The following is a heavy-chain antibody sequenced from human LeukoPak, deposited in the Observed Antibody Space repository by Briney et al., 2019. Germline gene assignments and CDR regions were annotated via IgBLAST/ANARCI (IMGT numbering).Heavy chain of an antibody. V-gene: IGHV3-7*04. CDR3: ARARGYSYNPLFDC. J-gene: IGHJ4*02. CDR1: GFTFSSYW. Sequence: PGGSLRLSCVASGFTFSSYWMSWVRQAPGKGLEWVANIKQDGGEFYYVDAVTGRFPISRDNAKTSLYLQMNRLRADDTAGYYCARARGYSYNPLFDCWGEGTLFTASS. D-gene: IGHD5-18*01. CDR2: IKQDGGEF.